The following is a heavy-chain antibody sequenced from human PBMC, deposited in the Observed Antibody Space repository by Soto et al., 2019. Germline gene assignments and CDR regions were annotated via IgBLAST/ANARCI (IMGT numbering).Heavy chain of an antibody. CDR2: IYSSGSA. D-gene: IGHD6-19*01. CDR1: GDSVSSGGYY. J-gene: IGHJ6*02. V-gene: IGHV4-61*08. Sequence: PSETLSLTCTASGDSVSSGGYYWSWIRQPPGKGLEWIGYIYSSGSANYNPSLKSRVTISRGTSKNQISLKVASATAADTAGYYCARGFSSVSMDAWGQGTTVTVSS. CDR3: ARGFSSVSMDA.